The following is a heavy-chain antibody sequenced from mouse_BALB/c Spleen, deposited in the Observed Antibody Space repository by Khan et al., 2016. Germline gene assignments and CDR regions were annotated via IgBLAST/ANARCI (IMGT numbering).Heavy chain of an antibody. CDR3: AREGYGNYVDY. D-gene: IGHD2-10*02. CDR1: GYSFTGYN. J-gene: IGHJ2*01. V-gene: IGHV1-39*01. CDR2: IDPYYGVT. Sequence: VQLQQSGPELEKPGASVKISCKASGYSFTGYNMNWVKQSNGKSLEWMGNIDPYYGVTGYHQKFKGKATLTVDKSSSTAYMQLKSLTSEDSAVYYCAREGYGNYVDYWGQGTTLTVSS.